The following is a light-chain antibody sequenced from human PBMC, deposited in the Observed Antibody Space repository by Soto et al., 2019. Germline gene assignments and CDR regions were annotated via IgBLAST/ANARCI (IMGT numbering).Light chain of an antibody. CDR1: QSISSW. J-gene: IGKJ1*01. CDR3: QQYNSYSRT. Sequence: DIQMTQSPSTLSASVGDKVTITCRASQSISSWLAWYQQKPGKAPKLLIFDASSLESGVPPRFSGSGSGTEFPLTISRLQPDDFAIYYCQQYNSYSRTFGQGTKVEIK. CDR2: DAS. V-gene: IGKV1-5*01.